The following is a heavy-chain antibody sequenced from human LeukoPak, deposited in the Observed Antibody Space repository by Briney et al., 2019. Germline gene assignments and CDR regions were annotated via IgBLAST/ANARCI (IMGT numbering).Heavy chain of an antibody. J-gene: IGHJ4*02. CDR2: IYTTGKT. V-gene: IGHV4-4*07. D-gene: IGHD1-26*01. Sequence: SETLSLTCNVSLDSISSFYWSWIRQSAGAGLEWIGRIYTTGKTDYNPSLKSRVTVSVDTSRNQVSLQLRSVTAADTAVYYCARDVGASNFDYWGQGILVTVSS. CDR1: LDSISSFY. CDR3: ARDVGASNFDY.